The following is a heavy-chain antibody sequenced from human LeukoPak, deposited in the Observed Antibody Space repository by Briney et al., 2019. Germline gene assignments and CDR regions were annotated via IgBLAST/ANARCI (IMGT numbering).Heavy chain of an antibody. CDR3: ARLGEWFGELWYFDY. D-gene: IGHD3-10*01. V-gene: IGHV3-23*01. CDR2: ISGSGGST. Sequence: PGGSLRLSCAASGFTFSSYAMSWVRQAPGKGLEWVSAISGSGGSTYYADSVKGRFTISRDNSKNTLYLQMNSLRAEDTAVYYCARLGEWFGELWYFDYWGQGTLVTVSS. CDR1: GFTFSSYA. J-gene: IGHJ4*02.